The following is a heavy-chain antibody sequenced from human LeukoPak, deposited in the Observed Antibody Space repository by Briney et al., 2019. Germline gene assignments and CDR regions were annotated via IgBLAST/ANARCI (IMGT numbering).Heavy chain of an antibody. D-gene: IGHD2-8*01. CDR2: VYYSGST. J-gene: IGHJ4*02. CDR3: ARGPNGSLFDY. Sequence: PSETLSLTCTVSGGSISSYYWSWIRQPPGKGLEGIGYVYYSGSTNYNPSLKSPVSISVDTSKNHFSLNLSSVTAVDTAVYYCARGPNGSLFDYWGQRTLVTVSS. CDR1: GGSISSYY. V-gene: IGHV4-59*01.